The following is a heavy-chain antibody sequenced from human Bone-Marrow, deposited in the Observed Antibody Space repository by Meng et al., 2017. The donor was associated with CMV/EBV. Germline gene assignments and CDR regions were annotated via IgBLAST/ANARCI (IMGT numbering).Heavy chain of an antibody. V-gene: IGHV4-34*01. Sequence: QGQLQQGGAGLLKPSETLSLTCAVYGGSFSGYYWSWIRQPPGKGLEWIGEINHSGSTNYNPSLKSRVTTSVDTSKNQFSLKLSSVTAADTAVYYCARGGVVVNGAPFDYWGQGTLVTVSS. CDR1: GGSFSGYY. D-gene: IGHD3-22*01. CDR2: INHSGST. CDR3: ARGGVVVNGAPFDY. J-gene: IGHJ4*02.